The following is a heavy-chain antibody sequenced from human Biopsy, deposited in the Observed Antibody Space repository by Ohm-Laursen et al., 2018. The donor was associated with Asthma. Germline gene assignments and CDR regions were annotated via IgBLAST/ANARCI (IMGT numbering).Heavy chain of an antibody. CDR2: NDLEEGGT. CDR3: ASDFPKDYVRYNFQF. CDR1: GYSLTDLS. Sequence: GSSVKVSCKISGYSLTDLSMHWVRQAPGQGLEWMGGNDLEEGGTVNARRFQGRVTMTEDTSTDTAYMELSSLSSDDTAVYYCASDFPKDYVRYNFQFWGQGTLVTVSS. D-gene: IGHD4-17*01. V-gene: IGHV1-24*01. J-gene: IGHJ4*02.